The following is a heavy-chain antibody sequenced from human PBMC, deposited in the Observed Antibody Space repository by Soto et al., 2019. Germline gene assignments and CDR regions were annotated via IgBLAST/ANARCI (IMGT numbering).Heavy chain of an antibody. CDR3: TTARYVAATLWGIYYGMDV. V-gene: IGHV3-15*07. CDR1: GFTFSNAW. J-gene: IGHJ6*02. CDR2: IKSKTDGGTT. D-gene: IGHD2-15*01. Sequence: PGGSLRLSCAASGFTFSNAWMNWVRQAPGKGLEWVGRIKSKTDGGTTDYAAPVKGRFTISRDDSKNTLYLQMNSLKTEDTAVYYCTTARYVAATLWGIYYGMDVWGQGTTVTVSS.